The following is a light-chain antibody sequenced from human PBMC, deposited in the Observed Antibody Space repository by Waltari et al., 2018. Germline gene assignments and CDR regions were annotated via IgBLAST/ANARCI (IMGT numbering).Light chain of an antibody. J-gene: IGKJ1*01. Sequence: DIQMTQSPSSLPASVGDSVTITCRASQSISYYLAWYQQKPGKAPKLLIYDASTLKNGVPSRFSGSVSGTEFTLTISSLQPDDFATYYCQHYSGFSSRTFGQGTKVDIK. CDR2: DAS. CDR1: QSISYY. V-gene: IGKV1-5*01. CDR3: QHYSGFSSRT.